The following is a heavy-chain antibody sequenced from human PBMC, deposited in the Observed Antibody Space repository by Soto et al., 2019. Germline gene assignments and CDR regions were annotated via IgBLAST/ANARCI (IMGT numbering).Heavy chain of an antibody. CDR3: ARNPSSSWYQNNFDY. D-gene: IGHD6-13*01. V-gene: IGHV3-23*01. J-gene: IGHJ4*02. Sequence: GGSLRLSCSASGFTFSSYAMNRVRQAPGKGLEWVSAISGGGGSTFYADSVKGRFTISRDNSKNTLYLQMNSLRAEDSAVYYCARNPSSSWYQNNFDYWGQGTLVTVAS. CDR2: ISGGGGST. CDR1: GFTFSSYA.